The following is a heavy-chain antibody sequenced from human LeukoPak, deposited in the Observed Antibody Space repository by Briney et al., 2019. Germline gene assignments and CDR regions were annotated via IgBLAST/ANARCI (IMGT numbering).Heavy chain of an antibody. J-gene: IGHJ4*02. CDR3: ARVGSSSWYIDY. Sequence: PGGSLRLSCAASGFTFSKYGMHWVRQAPGKGLEWVAFIRHDGSNKYYAEFVKGRFTISRDNSKNTVDLQMHSLRLEDTAVYYCARVGSSSWYIDYWGQGTLVTVSS. CDR2: IRHDGSNK. D-gene: IGHD6-13*01. CDR1: GFTFSKYG. V-gene: IGHV3-30*02.